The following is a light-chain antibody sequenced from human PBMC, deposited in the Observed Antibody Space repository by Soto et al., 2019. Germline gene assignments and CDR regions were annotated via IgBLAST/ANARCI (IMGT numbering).Light chain of an antibody. CDR3: LHRHSYPVT. CDR1: QGFSHY. V-gene: IGKV1-9*01. CDR2: RAS. J-gene: IGKJ5*01. Sequence: DIQLTQSPSFLSASVRDGITISCRARQGFSHYLAWYQQKPGKAAKVQIHRASPWQRGVPSRFSGSGGGTELALPMSSLQPQDFAIYYWLHRHSYPVTCGQATR.